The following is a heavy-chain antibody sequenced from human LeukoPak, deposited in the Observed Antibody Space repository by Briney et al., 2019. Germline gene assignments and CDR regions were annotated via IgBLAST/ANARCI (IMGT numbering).Heavy chain of an antibody. D-gene: IGHD3-16*01. Sequence: GSLRLSCAASGFTVSSYWMSWVRQAPGEGLEWVATLKQDGSETKFVDSMKGRFIISRDNAKTSLYLQMNSLRAEDTAVYYCARGSRGTDYWGQGTLVTVSS. V-gene: IGHV3-7*01. CDR1: GFTVSSYW. J-gene: IGHJ4*02. CDR2: LKQDGSET. CDR3: ARGSRGTDY.